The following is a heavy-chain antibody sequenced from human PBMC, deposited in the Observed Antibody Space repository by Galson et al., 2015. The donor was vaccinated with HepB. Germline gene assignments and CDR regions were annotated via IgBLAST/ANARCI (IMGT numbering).Heavy chain of an antibody. V-gene: IGHV3-30*04. CDR2: ISYDGSNK. D-gene: IGHD6-13*01. CDR1: GFTFSSYA. CDR3: ARVESQQQIDY. Sequence: SLRLSCAASGFTFSSYAMHWVRQAPGKGLEWVAVISYDGSNKYYADSEKGRFTISRDNSKNTLYLQMNSLRAEDTAVYYCARVESQQQIDYWGQGTLVTVSS. J-gene: IGHJ4*02.